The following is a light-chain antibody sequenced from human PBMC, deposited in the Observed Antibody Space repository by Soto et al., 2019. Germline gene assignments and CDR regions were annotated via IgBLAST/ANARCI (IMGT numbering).Light chain of an antibody. Sequence: DIQMTQSPSSLSASVGDRVTITCRTSQRISNFLNWYQQKPGKAPDLLIYAASSLQSGVPSRFSGSGSGTDFILTISSLQPEDSATYYCQQAYSTPRTFGQGTKVEIK. J-gene: IGKJ1*01. CDR2: AAS. CDR3: QQAYSTPRT. CDR1: QRISNF. V-gene: IGKV1-39*01.